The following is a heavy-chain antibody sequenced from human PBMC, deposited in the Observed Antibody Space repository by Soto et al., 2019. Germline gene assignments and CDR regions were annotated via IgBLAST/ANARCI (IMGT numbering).Heavy chain of an antibody. CDR3: AKSYSNYYYYGMDV. V-gene: IGHV3-30*18. Sequence: LRLYCSASGFSFSSYGIHWFRQAPGKGLEWVAVISYDGSNKYYADSVKGRFTISRDNSKNTLYLQMNSLRAEDTAVYYCAKSYSNYYYYGMDVWGQGTTVTVSS. J-gene: IGHJ6*02. CDR1: GFSFSSYG. D-gene: IGHD4-4*01. CDR2: ISYDGSNK.